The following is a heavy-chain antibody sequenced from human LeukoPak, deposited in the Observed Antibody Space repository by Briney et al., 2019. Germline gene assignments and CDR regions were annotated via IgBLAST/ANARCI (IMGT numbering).Heavy chain of an antibody. D-gene: IGHD2-21*02. CDR1: GGSFSGYY. V-gene: IGHV4-34*01. CDR3: ATTLPPELAYCGGDCSRGPFDY. CDR2: INHSGST. J-gene: IGHJ4*02. Sequence: SETLSLTCAVYGGSFSGYYWSWIRQPPGKGLEWIGEINHSGSTNYNPSLKSRVTISVDTSKNQFSLKLSSVTAADTAVYYCATTLPPELAYCGGDCSRGPFDYWGQGTLVTVSS.